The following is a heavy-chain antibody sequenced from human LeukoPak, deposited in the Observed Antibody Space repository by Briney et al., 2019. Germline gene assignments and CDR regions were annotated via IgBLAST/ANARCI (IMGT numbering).Heavy chain of an antibody. CDR2: IIPIFGTA. Sequence: SVKVSCKGSGGTFSSYAISWVRQAPGQGREWMGGIIPIFGTANYAQKFQGRVTITADDSTSTAYMELSSLRSEDTAVYYCARSGRTVEMAYYFDYWGQGTLVTVSS. J-gene: IGHJ4*02. CDR1: GGTFSSYA. CDR3: ARSGRTVEMAYYFDY. V-gene: IGHV1-69*13. D-gene: IGHD5-24*01.